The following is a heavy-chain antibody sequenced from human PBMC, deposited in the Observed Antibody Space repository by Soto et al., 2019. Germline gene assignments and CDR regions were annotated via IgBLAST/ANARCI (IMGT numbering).Heavy chain of an antibody. Sequence: EVQLLESGGGLVQPGGSLRLSCAASGFTFSSYAMSWVRQAPGKGLEWVSAISGSGGSTYYADSVKGRFPISRDNSKNTLYLQMNSLRAEDTAVYYCAKIPITIFGVVIIPYYYYMGVWCKGTTVTVSS. J-gene: IGHJ6*03. D-gene: IGHD3-3*01. CDR2: ISGSGGST. V-gene: IGHV3-23*01. CDR1: GFTFSSYA. CDR3: AKIPITIFGVVIIPYYYYMGV.